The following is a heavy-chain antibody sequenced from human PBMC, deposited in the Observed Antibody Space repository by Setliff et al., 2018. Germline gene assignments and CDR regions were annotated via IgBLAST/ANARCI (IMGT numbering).Heavy chain of an antibody. CDR2: IYTDGST. V-gene: IGHV4-61*09. CDR1: GGSVGNSYYY. CDR3: AKGDGGYPSDS. J-gene: IGHJ4*02. D-gene: IGHD5-18*01. Sequence: SETLSLTCTVSGGSVGNSYYYWNWIRQPAGKGLGWIGQIYTDGSTNYNPSLKSRVTISVDTSKDQFSLKVISMTAADTAVYYCAKGDGGYPSDSWGQGILVTVSS.